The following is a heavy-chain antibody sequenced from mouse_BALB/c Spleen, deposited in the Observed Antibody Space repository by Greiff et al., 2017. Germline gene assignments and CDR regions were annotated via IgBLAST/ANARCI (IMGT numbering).Heavy chain of an antibody. CDR3: ARGTMITWFAY. CDR1: GYSITSGYY. CDR2: ISYDGSN. Sequence: ESGPGLVKPSQSLSLTCSVTGYSITSGYYWNWIRQFPGNKLEWMGYISYDGSNNYNPSLKNRISITRDTSKNQFFLKLNSVTTEDTATYYCARGTMITWFAYWGQGTLVTVSA. J-gene: IGHJ3*01. V-gene: IGHV3-6*02. D-gene: IGHD2-4*01.